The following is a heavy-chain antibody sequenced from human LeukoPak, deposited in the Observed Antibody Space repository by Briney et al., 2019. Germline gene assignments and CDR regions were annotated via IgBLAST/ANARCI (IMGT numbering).Heavy chain of an antibody. CDR2: VNSNGGNT. CDR3: ARVILTGYYYDF. CDR1: GFTFSTYA. Sequence: GGSLRLSCAASGFTFSTYALHWARQAPGKGLEFVSGVNSNGGNTYYANSVKGRFTISRDNSKNTLYLQMGSLRPEDMAVYHCARVILTGYYYDFWGQGTLVTVSS. J-gene: IGHJ4*02. D-gene: IGHD3-9*01. V-gene: IGHV3-64*01.